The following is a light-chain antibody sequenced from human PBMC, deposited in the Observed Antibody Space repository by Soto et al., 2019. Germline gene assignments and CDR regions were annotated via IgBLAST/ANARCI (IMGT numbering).Light chain of an antibody. CDR1: QSVSNN. V-gene: IGKV3-15*01. CDR2: RAS. Sequence: EIVLTQSPGTLSLSPGERATLSCRASQSVSNNYLAWYQQKLGQAPRLLIYRASTRATGIPARFSGSGSGTEFTLTISSLQSEDFALYYCHQYENWPQTFGQGTKVDIK. J-gene: IGKJ1*01. CDR3: HQYENWPQT.